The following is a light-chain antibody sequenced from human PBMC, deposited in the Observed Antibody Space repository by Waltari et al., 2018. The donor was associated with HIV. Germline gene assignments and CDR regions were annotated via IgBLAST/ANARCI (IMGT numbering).Light chain of an antibody. CDR2: EVS. J-gene: IGLJ2*01. CDR3: SSYAGSNNFVV. Sequence: QSALTQPPSASGSPGQSVTISCTGTSSDVGGYNYVSWYQQHQGKAPNLMIYEVSKRPSGVPDRFSGSKSGNTASLTVSGLQAEDEADYYCSSYAGSNNFVVFGGGTKLTVL. V-gene: IGLV2-8*01. CDR1: SSDVGGYNY.